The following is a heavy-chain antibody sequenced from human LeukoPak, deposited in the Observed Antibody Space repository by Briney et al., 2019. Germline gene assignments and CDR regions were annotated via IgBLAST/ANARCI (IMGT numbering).Heavy chain of an antibody. Sequence: GRSLRLSCAASGSIFSSYGMHWVRQAPGKGLEWVAVIWYDGSNKYYADSVKGRFSISRDNSKNILYLQMNSLRAEDTAVYYCARWVGAAGFDYWGQGTLVTVSS. CDR3: ARWVGAAGFDY. CDR1: GSIFSSYG. V-gene: IGHV3-33*01. J-gene: IGHJ4*02. D-gene: IGHD2-15*01. CDR2: IWYDGSNK.